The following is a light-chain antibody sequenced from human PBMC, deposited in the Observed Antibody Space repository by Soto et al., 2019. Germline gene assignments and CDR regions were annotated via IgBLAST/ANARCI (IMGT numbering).Light chain of an antibody. CDR3: QQYNSYWT. CDR1: QSVTTW. CDR2: KAS. V-gene: IGKV1-5*03. J-gene: IGKJ1*01. Sequence: DIQITRSPSTLSASVGDRVTITFRASQSVTTWLAWYQQKPGKAPKLLIYKASSLESGVPSRFSGSGYGTEFALTISSLQPDDFATYYCQQYNSYWTFSQGTNVDIK.